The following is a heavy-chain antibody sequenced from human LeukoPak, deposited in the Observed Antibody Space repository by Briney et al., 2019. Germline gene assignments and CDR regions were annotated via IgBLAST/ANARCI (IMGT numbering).Heavy chain of an antibody. Sequence: GGSLRLSCAASGFTFITYSMNWVRQAPGKGLEWVSSISSSSSYIYYADSVRGRFTISRDNPKNSLYLQMDSLKTEDTAVYYCTGNYYGSGSYADFDYWGQGTLVTVSS. V-gene: IGHV3-21*04. CDR3: TGNYYGSGSYADFDY. CDR1: GFTFITYS. CDR2: ISSSSSYI. J-gene: IGHJ4*02. D-gene: IGHD3-10*01.